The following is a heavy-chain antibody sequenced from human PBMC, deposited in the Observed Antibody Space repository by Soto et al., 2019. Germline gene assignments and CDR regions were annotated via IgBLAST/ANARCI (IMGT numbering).Heavy chain of an antibody. CDR3: ARCGQLFRNPLWENVYYGMDV. CDR2: INQEGSEK. D-gene: IGHD1-1*01. CDR1: GFTFSHYW. V-gene: IGHV3-7*05. J-gene: IGHJ6*02. Sequence: EAQLVESGGGSVQPGGSLRLSCTASGFTFSHYWMSWVRQAPGKGLEWVANINQEGSEKDYVDSVKGRFTISRDYAKNSLFLQMDSLRAEDTAVYYCARCGQLFRNPLWENVYYGMDVWGQGITVTVYS.